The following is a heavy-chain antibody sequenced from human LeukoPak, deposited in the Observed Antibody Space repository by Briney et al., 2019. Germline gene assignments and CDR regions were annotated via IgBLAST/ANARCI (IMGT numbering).Heavy chain of an antibody. D-gene: IGHD2-2*01. J-gene: IGHJ1*01. CDR1: GYTLTELS. V-gene: IGHV1-24*01. Sequence: GASVKVSCKASGYTLTELSMHWVRQAPGKGLEWMGGFDPEDGETIYAQKFQGRVTMTEDTSTDTAYMELSSLRSEDTAVYYCATDIVVVPAALFQHWGQGTLVTVSS. CDR2: FDPEDGET. CDR3: ATDIVVVPAALFQH.